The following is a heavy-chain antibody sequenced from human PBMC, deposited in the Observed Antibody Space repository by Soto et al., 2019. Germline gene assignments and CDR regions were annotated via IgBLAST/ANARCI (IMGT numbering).Heavy chain of an antibody. CDR3: ARLQLGEGFDY. CDR2: ILHTGGT. CDR1: GGSISGGGFS. D-gene: IGHD1-1*01. J-gene: IGHJ4*02. Sequence: PSETLSLTCAVSGGSISGGGFSWSWIRQPPGKGLEWIGYILHTGGTQYNPSLKSRVSMSVDKSKNQFSLHLTSVTAADTAVYYCARLQLGEGFDYWGQGDLVTVSS. V-gene: IGHV4-30-2*01.